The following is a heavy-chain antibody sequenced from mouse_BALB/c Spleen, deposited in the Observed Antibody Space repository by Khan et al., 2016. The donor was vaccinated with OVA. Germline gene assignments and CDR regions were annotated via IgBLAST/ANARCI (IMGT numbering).Heavy chain of an antibody. J-gene: IGHJ1*01. D-gene: IGHD2-12*01. V-gene: IGHV14-3*02. CDR1: GFNIKDTY. CDR3: GHPCYDAQYVEG. Sequence: EVQLQQSGAELVKPGASVKLSCTASGFNIKDTYIHWVKQRPEQGLEWIGRIAPANGHTKYDPKFQGKATITADTSSNTSYLQLSSLTSEDAAVYYCGHPCYDAQYVEGWGAGTTVTVSS. CDR2: IAPANGHT.